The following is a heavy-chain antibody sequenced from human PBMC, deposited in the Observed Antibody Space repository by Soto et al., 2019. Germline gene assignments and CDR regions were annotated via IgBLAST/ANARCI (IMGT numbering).Heavy chain of an antibody. J-gene: IGHJ4*02. Sequence: EVQLVESGGGWIQPGGSLRLSCAASGFAVSSKYMTWGCQAPGKGLEWVSVIYGGGTTYYADSVKGRFTISRDTSKNTLYLQMNSLRAEDTAVYYCVQTTGWPGFDFWGQGTLVTVSS. CDR3: VQTTGWPGFDF. D-gene: IGHD6-19*01. CDR1: GFAVSSKY. CDR2: IYGGGTT. V-gene: IGHV3-53*01.